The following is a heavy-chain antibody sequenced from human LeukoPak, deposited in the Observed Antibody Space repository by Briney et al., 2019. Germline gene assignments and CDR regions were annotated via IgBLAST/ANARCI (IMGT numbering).Heavy chain of an antibody. CDR2: ISADNGHT. V-gene: IGHV1-18*01. CDR3: ARDGHRRYHYDSSGREDAFDI. CDR1: GYIVTELS. D-gene: IGHD3-22*01. J-gene: IGHJ3*02. Sequence: ASVKVSCKVSGYIVTELSMHWVRQAPGQSLEWRGWISADNGHTKYAQKVQGRVTMTRDTSTSTAYMELRSLRSDDTAVYYCARDGHRRYHYDSSGREDAFDIWGQGTMVTVSS.